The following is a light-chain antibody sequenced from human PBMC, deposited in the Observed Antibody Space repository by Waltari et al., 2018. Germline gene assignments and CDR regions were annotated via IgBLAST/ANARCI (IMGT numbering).Light chain of an antibody. J-gene: IGKJ2*01. CDR1: QSISSY. CDR3: QQSYSRPYT. V-gene: IGKV1-39*01. CDR2: DAT. Sequence: DIQMTQSPSSLSASVGDRVTITCRASQSISSYLNWYQQRPGKALEFLIHDATTLQSGVPSRFSGSGSGTDFTLTISRLQIEDFAIYYCQQSYSRPYTFGQGTRLEIK.